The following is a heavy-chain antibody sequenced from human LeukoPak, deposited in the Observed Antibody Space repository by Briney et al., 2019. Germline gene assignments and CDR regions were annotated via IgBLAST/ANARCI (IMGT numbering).Heavy chain of an antibody. D-gene: IGHD5-18*01. Sequence: PSETLSLTCTVSGGSISSYYWSWIRQPAGKGLEWIGRIYTSGSTNYNPSLKSRVTMSVDTSKNQFSLKLSSVSAADTAVYYCARDRGGGAMVTVSKVSWFDPWGQGTLVTVSS. CDR1: GGSISSYY. V-gene: IGHV4-4*07. CDR3: ARDRGGGAMVTVSKVSWFDP. J-gene: IGHJ5*02. CDR2: IYTSGST.